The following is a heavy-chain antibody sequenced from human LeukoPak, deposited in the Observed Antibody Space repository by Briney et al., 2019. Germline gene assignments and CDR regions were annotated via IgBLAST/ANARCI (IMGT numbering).Heavy chain of an antibody. CDR2: IIPIFGTA. Sequence: SVKVSCKASGGTFISYAISWVRQAPGQGLEWMGRIIPIFGTANYAQKFQGRVTITTDESTSTAYMELSSLRSEDTAVYYCARVSSGYSGYDYWGQGTLSPSPQ. CDR1: GGTFISYA. V-gene: IGHV1-69*05. D-gene: IGHD5-12*01. J-gene: IGHJ4*02. CDR3: ARVSSGYSGYDY.